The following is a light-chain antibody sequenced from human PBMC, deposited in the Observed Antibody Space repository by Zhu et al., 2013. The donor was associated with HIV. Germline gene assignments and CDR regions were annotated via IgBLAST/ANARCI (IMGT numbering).Light chain of an antibody. CDR1: IGPSFD. Sequence: QTVLTQPLSVSGSPGQKVTISCSGIIGPSFDVHWYQQLPGKAPKVVIFGNNKRPSGIPDRFTGSNSGITASLTITGAQAEDEGYYYCNSRDSSANHLHVLFGGGTKLTVL. V-gene: IGLV1-40*01. CDR2: GNN. CDR3: NSRDSSANHLHVL. J-gene: IGLJ2*01.